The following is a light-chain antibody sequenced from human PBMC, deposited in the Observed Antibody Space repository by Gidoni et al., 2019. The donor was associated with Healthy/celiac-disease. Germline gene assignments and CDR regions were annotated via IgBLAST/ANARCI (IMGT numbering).Light chain of an antibody. J-gene: IGLJ2*01. CDR2: DVS. CDR3: NSYTSSSTVV. V-gene: IGLV2-14*01. Sequence: QSALTQPASVSGSPGQSITISCTGTSSDVGGYNYVSWYQQHPGKAPKRMIYDVSNRPSGVSIRFPGSKSGNTASLTISGLQAEDEADYYCNSYTSSSTVVFGGGTKLTVL. CDR1: SSDVGGYNY.